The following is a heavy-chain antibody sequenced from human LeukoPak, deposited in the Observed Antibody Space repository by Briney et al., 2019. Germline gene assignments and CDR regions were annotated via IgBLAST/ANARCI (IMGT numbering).Heavy chain of an antibody. Sequence: GGSLRLSCAASGFTFSSYWMSWVRQAPGKGLEWVSGINWNGGSTGYADSVKGRFTISRDNAKNSLYLQMNSLRAEDTALYYCAREYYYDSSGYYWEDAFDIWGQGTMVTVSS. CDR2: INWNGGST. D-gene: IGHD3-22*01. CDR3: AREYYYDSSGYYWEDAFDI. J-gene: IGHJ3*02. V-gene: IGHV3-20*04. CDR1: GFTFSSYW.